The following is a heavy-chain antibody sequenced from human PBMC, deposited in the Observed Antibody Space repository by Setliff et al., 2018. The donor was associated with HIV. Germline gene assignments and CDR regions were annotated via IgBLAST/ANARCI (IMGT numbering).Heavy chain of an antibody. CDR3: ASHQHNFTGYYYYYYYMAV. CDR1: GGSFSGYY. V-gene: IGHV4-34*01. CDR2: INHGGSA. J-gene: IGHJ6*03. D-gene: IGHD3-9*01. Sequence: SETLSLTCAVYGGSFSGYYWSWIRQPPGKGLEWIGEINHGGSANYNPSLKSRVTISVDTSKNQFSLKLSSVTAADTAVYYCASHQHNFTGYYYYYYYMAVWGRGTMVTVSS.